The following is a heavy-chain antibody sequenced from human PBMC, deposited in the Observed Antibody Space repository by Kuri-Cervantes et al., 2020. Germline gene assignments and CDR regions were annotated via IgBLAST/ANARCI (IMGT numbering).Heavy chain of an antibody. Sequence: GESLKISCAASGFTVSSNYMSWVRQAPGKGLEWVSVIYSGGSTYYADSVKGRFTISRDNSKNTLYLQMNSLRAEDTAVYYCARVGQLVMRAWGQGTLVTVSS. CDR2: IYSGGST. V-gene: IGHV3-66*02. D-gene: IGHD6-13*01. CDR3: ARVGQLVMRA. J-gene: IGHJ5*02. CDR1: GFTVSSNY.